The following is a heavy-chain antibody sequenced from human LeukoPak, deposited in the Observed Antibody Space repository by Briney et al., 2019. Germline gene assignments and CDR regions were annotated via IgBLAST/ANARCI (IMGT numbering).Heavy chain of an antibody. V-gene: IGHV3-11*01. Sequence: GGSLRLSCAASGFTFSDYYMSWIRQAPGKGLEWVSYISSSGSTIYYADSVRGRFTISRDNAKNSLYLQMNSLRAEDTAVYYCARDRGSGSKPGVARRFQHWGQGTLVTVSS. CDR2: ISSSGSTI. D-gene: IGHD3-10*01. CDR3: ARDRGSGSKPGVARRFQH. J-gene: IGHJ1*01. CDR1: GFTFSDYY.